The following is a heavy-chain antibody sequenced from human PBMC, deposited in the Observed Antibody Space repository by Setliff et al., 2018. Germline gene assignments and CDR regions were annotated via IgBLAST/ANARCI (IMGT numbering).Heavy chain of an antibody. CDR1: GDTFSSYG. V-gene: IGHV1-18*01. Sequence: ASVKVSCKASGDTFSSYGISWVRQAPGQGLEWMGMIITNTGKTSYAQKFQGRVTMTTDTSTGTGYMELRSLRSDDTAVYFCARFGGSCSSSSCYASDLWGQGTMVTVSS. CDR2: IITNTGKT. CDR3: ARFGGSCSSSSCYASDL. D-gene: IGHD2-2*01. J-gene: IGHJ3*01.